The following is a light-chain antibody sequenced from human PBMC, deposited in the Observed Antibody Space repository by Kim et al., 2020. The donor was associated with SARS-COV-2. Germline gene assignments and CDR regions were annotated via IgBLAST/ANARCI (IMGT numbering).Light chain of an antibody. CDR1: ICYVGGYYF. V-gene: IGLV2-14*04. J-gene: IGLJ2*01. CDR3: SSYTSSSTFGLV. CDR2: DVS. Sequence: PLSCTCTICYVGGYYFVSWYQQHPAKAPNLLIYDVSKLPSGFSNRFSRSKSGNTASLTISALQADDDADYYCSSYTSSSTFGLVFGGGTQLTVL.